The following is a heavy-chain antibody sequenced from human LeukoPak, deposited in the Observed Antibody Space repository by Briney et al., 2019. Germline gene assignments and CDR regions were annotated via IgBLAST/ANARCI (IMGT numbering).Heavy chain of an antibody. Sequence: PGGSLRLSCAASGFSFSSYSMNWVRQAPGKGLEWVSYISSSSSTIYYADSVKGRFTISRDNAKNSLYLQMNSLRAEDTAVYYCARGSLYSGSYYNYWGQGTLVTVSS. D-gene: IGHD3-10*01. CDR3: ARGSLYSGSYYNY. V-gene: IGHV3-48*04. CDR1: GFSFSSYS. J-gene: IGHJ4*02. CDR2: ISSSSSTI.